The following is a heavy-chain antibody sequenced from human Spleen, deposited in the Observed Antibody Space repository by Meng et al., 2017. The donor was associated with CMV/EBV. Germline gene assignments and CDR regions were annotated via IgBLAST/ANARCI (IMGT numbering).Heavy chain of an antibody. CDR3: AKNRGSFYYDAALGRSMDV. D-gene: IGHD3-22*01. Sequence: GESLKISCKVSGFTFSDSGMGWVRHGPGKGLEWVSTIDGSGSDTHYADSVKGRFTISRDNSKNTLSLQMNSLRAEDTAIYYCAKNRGSFYYDAALGRSMDVWGQGTTVTVSS. CDR2: IDGSGSDT. V-gene: IGHV3-23*01. J-gene: IGHJ6*02. CDR1: GFTFSDSG.